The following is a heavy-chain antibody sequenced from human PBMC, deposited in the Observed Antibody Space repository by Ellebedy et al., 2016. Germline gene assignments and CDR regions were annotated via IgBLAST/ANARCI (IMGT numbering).Heavy chain of an antibody. CDR1: GFTFSSYS. D-gene: IGHD3-10*01. J-gene: IGHJ4*02. Sequence: GGSLRLXXAASGFTFSSYSMNWVRQAPGKGLEWVSSISSSSSYIYYADSVKGRFTISRDNAKNSLYLQMNSLRAEDTAVYYCARAYYYGSGSCPTPPDYWGQGTLVTVSS. CDR2: ISSSSSYI. V-gene: IGHV3-21*01. CDR3: ARAYYYGSGSCPTPPDY.